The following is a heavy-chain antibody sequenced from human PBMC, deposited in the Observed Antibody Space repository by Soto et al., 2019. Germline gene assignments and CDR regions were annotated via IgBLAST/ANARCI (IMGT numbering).Heavy chain of an antibody. D-gene: IGHD6-13*01. Sequence: QLQLQESGPGLVKPSETLSLTCTVSGGSISSNSYYWGWIRQPPGKVLEWIGNIFYSGSTFYNPSLKSRVTISVDTSKNQFSLKLSSVTAADTAVYYCARRRTAAPGASWFDPWGQGTLVTVSS. CDR1: GGSISSNSYY. V-gene: IGHV4-39*01. CDR3: ARRRTAAPGASWFDP. J-gene: IGHJ5*02. CDR2: IFYSGST.